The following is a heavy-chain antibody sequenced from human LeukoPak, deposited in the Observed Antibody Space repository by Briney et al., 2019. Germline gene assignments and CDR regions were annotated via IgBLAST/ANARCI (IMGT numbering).Heavy chain of an antibody. D-gene: IGHD1-26*01. CDR2: ISGSGGST. V-gene: IGHV3-23*01. CDR3: AKDFLSGSYAIAPPKSFDY. CDR1: GFTFSSYA. Sequence: GGSLRLSCAASGFTFSSYAMSWVRQAPGKGLEWVSAISGSGGSTYYADSVKGRFTISRDNSKNTLYLQMNSLRAEDTAVYYCAKDFLSGSYAIAPPKSFDYWGQGTLVTVSS. J-gene: IGHJ4*02.